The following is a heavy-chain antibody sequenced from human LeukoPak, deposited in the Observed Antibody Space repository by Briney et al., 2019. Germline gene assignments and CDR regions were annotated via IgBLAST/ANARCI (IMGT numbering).Heavy chain of an antibody. CDR2: SSTTGNT. Sequence: PSKTLSLTCTVSGGSISSYYWSWIRQPAGKGLEWIGRSSTTGNTNYNPSLKSRVTMSVDTSKNQFSLRLTSVTAADTAVYYCVRGIYYDSGRNCFDPWGQGTLVTVSS. J-gene: IGHJ5*02. D-gene: IGHD3-22*01. CDR1: GGSISSYY. V-gene: IGHV4-4*07. CDR3: VRGIYYDSGRNCFDP.